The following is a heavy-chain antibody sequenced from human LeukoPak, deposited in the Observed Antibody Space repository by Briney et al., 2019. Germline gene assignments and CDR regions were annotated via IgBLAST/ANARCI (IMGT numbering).Heavy chain of an antibody. CDR3: ARIAVLGDWLDP. D-gene: IGHD6-19*01. V-gene: IGHV4-61*02. J-gene: IGHJ5*02. Sequence: SETLSLTCTVSGGSISSGSYYWSWIRQPAGKGLEWIGRIYTSGSTKYNPSLKSRFTISVDKSRNQFSLKLSSVTAADTAVYYCARIAVLGDWLDPWGQGTLVTVSS. CDR1: GGSISSGSYY. CDR2: IYTSGST.